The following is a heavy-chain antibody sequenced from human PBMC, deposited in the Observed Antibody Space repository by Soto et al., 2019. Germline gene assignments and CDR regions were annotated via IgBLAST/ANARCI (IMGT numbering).Heavy chain of an antibody. CDR3: AKVLTDDNGWYHFDS. D-gene: IGHD6-19*01. Sequence: EMQLLESGGGLVQPGGSLRLSCVTSGFTFSSCTMNWVRQAPGQGLEWVSSVRRSGAYYADSVKGRFTISRDNSRSTLYLQMDSLRAEDTAVYYCAKVLTDDNGWYHFDSWGQGTLVTVSS. V-gene: IGHV3-23*01. J-gene: IGHJ4*02. CDR2: VRRSGA. CDR1: GFTFSSCT.